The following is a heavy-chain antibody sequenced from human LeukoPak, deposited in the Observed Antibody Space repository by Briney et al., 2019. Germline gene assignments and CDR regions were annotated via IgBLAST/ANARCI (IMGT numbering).Heavy chain of an antibody. CDR1: GITLSNAW. CDR3: TTEDYAYYQFWSGK. V-gene: IGHV3-15*01. J-gene: IGHJ4*02. Sequence: GGSLRLSCAASGITLSNAWMSWVRQAPGKGLEWVGGIKSKSDGGTTDYAAPVKGRFSISRDDSQNTLYLQMNSLKPEDTAVYYCTTEDYAYYQFWSGKWGQGTLVTVSS. D-gene: IGHD3-3*01. CDR2: IKSKSDGGTT.